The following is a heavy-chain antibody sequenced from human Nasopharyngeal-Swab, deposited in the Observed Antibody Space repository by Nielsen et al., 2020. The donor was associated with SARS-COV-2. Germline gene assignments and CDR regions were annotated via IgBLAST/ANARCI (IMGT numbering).Heavy chain of an antibody. Sequence: GESLKISCAASGFIFSNYCMSWVRQAPGKGLEWVANIKEDGNEKYYVDSVEGRFTISRDNPENSLFLEMTSLRAEDTAVYYCARVEYYDYVWGSYRPLGFGAFDIWGQGTMVTVSS. V-gene: IGHV3-7*03. CDR1: GFIFSNYC. CDR2: IKEDGNEK. D-gene: IGHD3-16*02. J-gene: IGHJ3*02. CDR3: ARVEYYDYVWGSYRPLGFGAFDI.